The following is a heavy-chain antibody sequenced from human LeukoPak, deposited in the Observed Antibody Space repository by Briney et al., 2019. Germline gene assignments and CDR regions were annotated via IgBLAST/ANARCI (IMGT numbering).Heavy chain of an antibody. J-gene: IGHJ4*02. D-gene: IGHD3-16*01. Sequence: LRLSXVASGFTFSNYGMHWVRQAPGKGLEWVAVISYDGSNKYYADSVKGRFTISRDNSKNTLYLQMNSLRAEDTAVYYCTKGVLGGTQSVSAGLDSWGQGTLVTXSS. CDR1: GFTFSNYG. CDR2: ISYDGSNK. CDR3: TKGVLGGTQSVSAGLDS. V-gene: IGHV3-30*18.